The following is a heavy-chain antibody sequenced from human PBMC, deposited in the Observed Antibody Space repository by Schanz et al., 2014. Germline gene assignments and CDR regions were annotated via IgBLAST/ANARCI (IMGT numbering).Heavy chain of an antibody. CDR1: GYTFTSDS. D-gene: IGHD2-21*01. Sequence: QVQLVQSGAEAKKPGASVKVSCKASGYTFTSDSMHWVRQAPGQGFEWMGMINPSGGSTTYAQKFQGRVTMTRDTSTSAVYMEFSSLIFDDTPVYYCARDRLECGAECYSVELFEIWGQGTLVTVSS. CDR2: INPSGGST. V-gene: IGHV1-46*01. CDR3: ARDRLECGAECYSVELFEI. J-gene: IGHJ4*02.